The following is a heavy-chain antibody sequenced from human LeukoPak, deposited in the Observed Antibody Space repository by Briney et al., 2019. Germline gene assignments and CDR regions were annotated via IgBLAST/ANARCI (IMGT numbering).Heavy chain of an antibody. V-gene: IGHV1-46*01. D-gene: IGHD4-23*01. CDR2: INPSGGST. CDR1: GYTFTSYY. CDR3: AKDGGDDYGGNSGYYYMDV. Sequence: ASVTVSCKASGYTFTSYYMHWVRQAPGQGLEWMGIINPSGGSTSYAQKFQGRVTMTRDMSTSTVYMELSSLRSEDTAVYYCAKDGGDDYGGNSGYYYMDVWGKGTTVTVSS. J-gene: IGHJ6*03.